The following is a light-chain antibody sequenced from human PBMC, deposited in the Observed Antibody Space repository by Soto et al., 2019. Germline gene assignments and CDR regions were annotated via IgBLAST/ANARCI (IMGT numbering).Light chain of an antibody. Sequence: QSVLTQPPSASGTTGQMVTISCSGRSSNIGSNTVNWYQQLPGMAPKLLIYNNSQRPSGVPDRFSGSKSGTSASLAISGLQSEDEAHYYCAAWDDSLRGLEFGGGTKVTVL. CDR3: AAWDDSLRGLE. CDR2: NNS. CDR1: SSNIGSNT. J-gene: IGLJ2*01. V-gene: IGLV1-44*01.